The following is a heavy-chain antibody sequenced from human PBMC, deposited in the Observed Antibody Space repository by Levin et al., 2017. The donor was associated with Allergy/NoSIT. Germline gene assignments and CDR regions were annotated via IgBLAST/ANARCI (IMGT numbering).Heavy chain of an antibody. D-gene: IGHD3-22*01. CDR1: GDSISSRNYY. J-gene: IGHJ4*02. CDR3: ATLSLSFYYDTSGRFDS. Sequence: SETLSLTCTVSGDSISSRNYYWAWIRQPPGKGLEWIGNIYYSGSTYSNPSLKSRVTVSVDTSKNQFSLKVASVTAADTAVYYCATLSLSFYYDTSGRFDSWGQGTLVTVSP. V-gene: IGHV4-39*01. CDR2: IYYSGST.